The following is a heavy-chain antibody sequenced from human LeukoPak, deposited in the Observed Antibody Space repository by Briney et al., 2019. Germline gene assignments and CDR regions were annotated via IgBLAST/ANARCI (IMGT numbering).Heavy chain of an antibody. CDR3: VREVAARAFDI. Sequence: SETLYLTCTVSGGSISSYYWSWIRQPPGKGLEWIGYIYYSGGITNYNPSLKSRVTISVDTSKNQFSLKLSSVTAADTAVYYCVREVAARAFDIWGQGTMVTVSS. CDR2: IYYSGGIT. V-gene: IGHV4-59*01. D-gene: IGHD6-6*01. J-gene: IGHJ3*02. CDR1: GGSISSYY.